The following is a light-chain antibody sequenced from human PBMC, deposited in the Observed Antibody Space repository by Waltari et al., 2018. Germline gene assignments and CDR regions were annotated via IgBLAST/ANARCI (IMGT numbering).Light chain of an antibody. CDR3: QQSSNLPYT. CDR2: DAS. CDR1: QSIATR. Sequence: DIQMTQSPSSLSASVGDRVTITCRASQSIATRLNWYQQKPGQAPKVLVYDASTLQSGVPSRFSGSASGTHFTLTISSLQPEDSATYYCQQSSNLPYTFGQGTTLEIK. J-gene: IGKJ2*01. V-gene: IGKV1-39*01.